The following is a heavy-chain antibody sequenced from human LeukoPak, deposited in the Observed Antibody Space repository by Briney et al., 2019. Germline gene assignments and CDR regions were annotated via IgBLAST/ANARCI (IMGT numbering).Heavy chain of an antibody. V-gene: IGHV4-39*01. J-gene: IGHJ3*02. Sequence: PSETLSLTCTVSGGSISSSSYYWGWIRQPPGKGLEWIGSIYYSGSTYYNPSLKSRVTISVDTSKNQFSLKLSSVTAADTAVYYCARRTGGSSGWYLFAFDIWGQGTMVTVSS. CDR2: IYYSGST. CDR1: GGSISSSSYY. D-gene: IGHD6-19*01. CDR3: ARRTGGSSGWYLFAFDI.